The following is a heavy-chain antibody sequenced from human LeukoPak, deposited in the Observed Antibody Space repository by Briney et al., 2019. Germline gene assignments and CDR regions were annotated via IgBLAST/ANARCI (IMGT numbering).Heavy chain of an antibody. CDR3: ARDPSPRTSYYYYYMDV. D-gene: IGHD2-2*01. J-gene: IGHJ6*03. V-gene: IGHV3-21*01. CDR1: GGSISSHY. Sequence: PSETLSLTCTVSGGSISSHYWNWVRQAPGKGLEWISSISMSNFYIYYADSVKGRFTISRDNAKNSLYLQMNSLRAEDTAVYYCARDPSPRTSYYYYYMDVWGKGTTVTVSS. CDR2: ISMSNFYI.